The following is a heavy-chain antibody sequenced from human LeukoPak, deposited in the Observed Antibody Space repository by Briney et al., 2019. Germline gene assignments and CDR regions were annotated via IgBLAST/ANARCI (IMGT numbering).Heavy chain of an antibody. CDR1: GYTFTGYY. J-gene: IGHJ3*02. Sequence: ASVKVSCKASGYTFTGYYMHWVRQAPGQGLEWMGWINPNSGGTNYAQKFQGRVTMTRDTSISTAYMELSRLRSDDTAVYYRAIWGYCSSTSCYRTGAFDIWGQGTMVTVSS. CDR2: INPNSGGT. D-gene: IGHD2-2*02. CDR3: AIWGYCSSTSCYRTGAFDI. V-gene: IGHV1-2*02.